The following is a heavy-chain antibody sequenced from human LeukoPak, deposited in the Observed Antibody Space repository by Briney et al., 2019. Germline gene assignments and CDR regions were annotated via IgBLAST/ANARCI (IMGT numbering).Heavy chain of an antibody. CDR1: GFTFDDYG. Sequence: PGGSLRLSCSASGFTFDDYGMSWVRHAPGKGLGWVSGINWNGGSTAYADSVKGRFTISRDNAKNSLYLQMNSLRAGDTAFYYCARDEEGGSYPLDYWGQGTLVTVSS. J-gene: IGHJ4*02. CDR3: ARDEEGGSYPLDY. CDR2: INWNGGST. V-gene: IGHV3-20*04. D-gene: IGHD1-26*01.